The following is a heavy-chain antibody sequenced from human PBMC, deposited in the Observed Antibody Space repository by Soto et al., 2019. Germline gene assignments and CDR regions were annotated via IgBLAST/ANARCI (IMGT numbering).Heavy chain of an antibody. CDR2: IYYSGST. V-gene: IGHV4-31*03. Sequence: SETLSLTCTVSGGSISSGGYYWSWIRQHPGKGLEWIGYIYYSGSTYYNPSLKSRVTISVDTSKNQFSLKLSSVTAADTAVYYCARGRGADNHMDVWGKGTTVTVSS. CDR3: ARGRGADNHMDV. CDR1: GGSISSGGYY. D-gene: IGHD1-1*01. J-gene: IGHJ6*03.